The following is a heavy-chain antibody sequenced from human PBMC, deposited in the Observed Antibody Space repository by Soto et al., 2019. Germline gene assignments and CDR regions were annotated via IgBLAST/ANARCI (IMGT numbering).Heavy chain of an antibody. D-gene: IGHD2-15*01. V-gene: IGHV6-1*01. CDR1: GDSVSSNSAA. CDR2: TYYRSKWYN. J-gene: IGHJ5*02. CDR3: ARDDLGYCSGGSCLQWFDP. Sequence: PSQTLSLTCAISGDSVSSNSAAWSCIRQSPSRGLEWLGRTYYRSKWYNDYAVSVKSRITINPDTSKNQFSLQLNSVTPEDTAVYYCARDDLGYCSGGSCLQWFDPWGQGTLVTVSS.